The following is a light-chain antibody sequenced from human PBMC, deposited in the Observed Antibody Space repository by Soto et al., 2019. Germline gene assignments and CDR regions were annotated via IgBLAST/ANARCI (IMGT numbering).Light chain of an antibody. CDR1: SRDVGYYNY. J-gene: IGLJ1*01. Sequence: QSVLTQPASVSGSPGQSITISCTGTSRDVGYYNYVSWYQQHPGKAPKLMIYEVSNRPSGVSNRFSGSKSGNTASLTISGLQSEDEADYYCSSYTSSGTRVFGTGTKVTVL. CDR3: SSYTSSGTRV. CDR2: EVS. V-gene: IGLV2-14*01.